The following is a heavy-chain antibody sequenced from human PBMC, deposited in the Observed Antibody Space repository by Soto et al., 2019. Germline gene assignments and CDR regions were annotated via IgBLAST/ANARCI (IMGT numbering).Heavy chain of an antibody. CDR3: TTDDYFDGSGYDAFDI. CDR1: GITFNNAW. J-gene: IGHJ3*02. CDR2: IKSKTDGGKT. V-gene: IGHV3-15*01. Sequence: GGSLRLSCAASGITFNNAWMHWVRQAPGKGLEWVGRIKSKTDGGKTDYAAPVKGRFTISRDDSKDTLFLQMNSLKTEDTAVYYCTTDDYFDGSGYDAFDIWGQGTMVTVSS. D-gene: IGHD3-22*01.